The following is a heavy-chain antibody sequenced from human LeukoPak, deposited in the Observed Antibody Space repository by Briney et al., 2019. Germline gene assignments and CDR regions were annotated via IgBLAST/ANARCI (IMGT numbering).Heavy chain of an antibody. J-gene: IGHJ4*02. CDR1: GFTFSSYE. Sequence: GGSLRLSCAASGFTFSSYEMNWVRQAPGKGLEWVSYISSSGSTIYYADSVKGRFTISRDNSKNTLYLQMNSLRAEDTAVYYCARDLTVGYFGELGYWGQGTLVIVSS. CDR2: ISSSGSTI. CDR3: ARDLTVGYFGELGY. V-gene: IGHV3-48*03. D-gene: IGHD3-10*01.